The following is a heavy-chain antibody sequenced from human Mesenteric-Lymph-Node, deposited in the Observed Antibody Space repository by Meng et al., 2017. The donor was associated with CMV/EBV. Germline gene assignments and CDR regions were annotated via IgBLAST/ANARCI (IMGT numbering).Heavy chain of an antibody. Sequence: QGKRVQSGPEGKKPGASVRVSCKASGYTFIDYYINWVRQAPGQGLEWMGRINPKTGGRSYAQNFQGRVTMTRDTSINTAYMEVNRLNSDDTAMYYCARDRDTDWYSPFDYWGPGTLVTVSS. V-gene: IGHV1-2*06. J-gene: IGHJ4*02. CDR1: GYTFIDYY. D-gene: IGHD3-9*01. CDR2: INPKTGGR. CDR3: ARDRDTDWYSPFDY.